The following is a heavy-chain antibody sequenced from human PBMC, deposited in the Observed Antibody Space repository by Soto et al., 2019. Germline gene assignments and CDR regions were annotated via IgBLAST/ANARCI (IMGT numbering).Heavy chain of an antibody. J-gene: IGHJ6*02. Sequence: PGGSLRLSCAVSGFTFNNYAMSWVRQAPGKGLEWVSIISGTGDATYYADSVKGRFTISRDNSKNTLYLQMGSLRAEDMAVYYCARRIPFGYGMDVWGQGTTVTVSS. CDR3: ARRIPFGYGMDV. V-gene: IGHV3-23*01. CDR1: GFTFNNYA. D-gene: IGHD2-21*01. CDR2: ISGTGDAT.